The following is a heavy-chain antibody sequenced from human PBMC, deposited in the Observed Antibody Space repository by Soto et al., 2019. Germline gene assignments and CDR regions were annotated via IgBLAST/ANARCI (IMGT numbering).Heavy chain of an antibody. D-gene: IGHD4-17*01. CDR1: GFTFSSYG. J-gene: IGHJ6*02. V-gene: IGHV3-33*01. CDR3: ARDLYGEETYGMDV. Sequence: QVQLVESGGGVVQPGRSLRLSCAASGFTFSSYGMHWVRQAPGKGLEWVAVIWYDGINKYYADSVKGRFTISRDNSKNTLYLQMNSLRAEDTAVYYCARDLYGEETYGMDVWGQGTTVTVSS. CDR2: IWYDGINK.